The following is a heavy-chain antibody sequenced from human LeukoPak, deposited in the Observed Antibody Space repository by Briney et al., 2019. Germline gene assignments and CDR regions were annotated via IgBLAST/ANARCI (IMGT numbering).Heavy chain of an antibody. CDR3: ASLDFWLQEYYFDY. V-gene: IGHV4-59*01. D-gene: IGHD3-3*01. Sequence: SETLSLTCTVSGCSISSYYLSWIRQPPGKGLEWIGYIYYSGSTNYNPSLKSRVTISVDTSKNQFSLKLSSVTAADTAVYYCASLDFWLQEYYFDYWGQGTLVTVSS. J-gene: IGHJ4*02. CDR2: IYYSGST. CDR1: GCSISSYY.